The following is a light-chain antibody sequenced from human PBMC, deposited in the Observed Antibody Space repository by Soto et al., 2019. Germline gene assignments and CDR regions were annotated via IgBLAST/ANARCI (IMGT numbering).Light chain of an antibody. CDR2: EVT. CDR3: SSYAGNLYV. V-gene: IGLV2-8*01. CDR1: SSDVGGYNY. J-gene: IGLJ1*01. Sequence: QSVLNQPPPPARAPGQSVTISCTGTSSDVGGYNYVAWYQQHPGKAPKLMISEVTKRPSGVPDRFSGSKSGNTASLTISGLQAEDEADYYCSSYAGNLYVFGTGTKVTVL.